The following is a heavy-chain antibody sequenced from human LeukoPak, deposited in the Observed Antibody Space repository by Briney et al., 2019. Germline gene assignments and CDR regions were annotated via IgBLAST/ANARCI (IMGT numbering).Heavy chain of an antibody. Sequence: PGGSLRLSCAASGITFNNYGMSWVRQAPGKGLEWVSSISDGGHHRFHADSVRGRFTISRDNSKNTLYLQMDSLRAEDTAVYYCAKVISSFSGYDSYWGQGTLVTVSS. J-gene: IGHJ4*02. D-gene: IGHD5-12*01. CDR3: AKVISSFSGYDSY. V-gene: IGHV3-23*01. CDR2: ISDGGHHR. CDR1: GITFNNYG.